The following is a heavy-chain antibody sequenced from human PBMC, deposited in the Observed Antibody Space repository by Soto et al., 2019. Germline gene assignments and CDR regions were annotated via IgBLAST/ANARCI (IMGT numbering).Heavy chain of an antibody. Sequence: EVQLVESGGGLVEPGGSLRLSCAAAGYVFTNHAMSWVRQVPGGGQEWVSAISGSGGSTYYADSVKGRSTISRDNFRSTLYLQMDSLRAEDTALYDCAKFGSTTSSGHPGLDLLGQGATVTV. CDR2: ISGSGGST. V-gene: IGHV3-23*04. J-gene: IGHJ6*02. CDR3: AKFGSTTSSGHPGLDL. D-gene: IGHD6-6*01. CDR1: GYVFTNHA.